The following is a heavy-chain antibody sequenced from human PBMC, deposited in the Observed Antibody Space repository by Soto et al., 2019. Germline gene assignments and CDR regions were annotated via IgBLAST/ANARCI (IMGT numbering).Heavy chain of an antibody. J-gene: IGHJ6*02. Sequence: GSLRLSCAASGFTFSSYEMNWVRQAPGKGLEWVSYISSSGSTIYYADSVKGRFTISRDNAKNSLYLQMNSLRAEDTAVYYCARDRGNYDFWSGLYYYYYGMDVWGQGTTVTVSS. CDR3: ARDRGNYDFWSGLYYYYYGMDV. CDR2: ISSSGSTI. CDR1: GFTFSSYE. V-gene: IGHV3-48*03. D-gene: IGHD3-3*01.